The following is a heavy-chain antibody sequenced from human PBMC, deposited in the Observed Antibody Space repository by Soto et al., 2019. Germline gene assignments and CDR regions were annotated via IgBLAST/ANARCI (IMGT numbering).Heavy chain of an antibody. J-gene: IGHJ6*02. D-gene: IGHD3-3*01. CDR1: GGSITSGGHY. Sequence: VQLQESGPGLVRPSQTLSLTCTVSGGSITSGGHYWSWIRQHPGKGLEWIGYIYYSGSTYYNPSLKSRVTISIDTSKNHFSLKVRSVTVADTAVYYCARDQGGITIFGVPYGMDVSGQGTTVTVSS. V-gene: IGHV4-31*03. CDR2: IYYSGST. CDR3: ARDQGGITIFGVPYGMDV.